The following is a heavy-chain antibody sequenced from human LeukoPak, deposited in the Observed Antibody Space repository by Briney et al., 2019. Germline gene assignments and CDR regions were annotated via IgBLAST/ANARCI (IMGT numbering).Heavy chain of an antibody. Sequence: HPGGSLRLSCAASGFTFSTRAMHWVRRAPGEGLEGVAFMRHDGSNTYYADSVKGRFTISRDNSKNTLYLQMNSLRAEDTAVYYCAKVEYSSSWTTGWFDPWGQGTLVTVSS. CDR1: GFTFSTRA. CDR3: AKVEYSSSWTTGWFDP. CDR2: MRHDGSNT. V-gene: IGHV3-30*02. D-gene: IGHD6-13*01. J-gene: IGHJ5*02.